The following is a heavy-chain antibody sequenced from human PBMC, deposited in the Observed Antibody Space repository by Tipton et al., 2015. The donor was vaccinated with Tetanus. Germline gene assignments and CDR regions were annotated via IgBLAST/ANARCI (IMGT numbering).Heavy chain of an antibody. J-gene: IGHJ2*01. Sequence: GSLRLSCSASGFTLSDYYMSWIRQAPGKGLEWLSYISSSGATINYADSVKGRFTLSRDNAENSLFLQMNSLRAEDTAVYYCARTSGYFRSGAYIDVWGRGTLVTVSS. D-gene: IGHD3-10*01. CDR2: ISSSGATI. V-gene: IGHV3-11*01. CDR1: GFTLSDYY. CDR3: ARTSGYFRSGAYIDV.